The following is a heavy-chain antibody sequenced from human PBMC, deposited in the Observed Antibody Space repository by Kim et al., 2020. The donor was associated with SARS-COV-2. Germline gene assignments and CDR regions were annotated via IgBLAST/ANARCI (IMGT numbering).Heavy chain of an antibody. D-gene: IGHD3-16*02. J-gene: IGHJ4*02. CDR3: AKILSVISSTPTFDY. Sequence: AASVKGRIHISRDNSKNTLYLQMNSLRAEDTAVYYCAKILSVISSTPTFDYWGQGTLVTVSS. V-gene: IGHV3-30*02.